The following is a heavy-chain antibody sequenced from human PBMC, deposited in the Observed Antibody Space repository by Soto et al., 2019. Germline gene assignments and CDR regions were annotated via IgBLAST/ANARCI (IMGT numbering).Heavy chain of an antibody. CDR2: ISYDGSNK. CDR1: GFTFSSYT. D-gene: IGHD6-19*01. Sequence: QVQLVESGGGVVQPGRSLRLSCAASGFTFSSYTIHWVRQAPGKGLEWVAVISYDGSNKYYADSVKGRFTVSRDNSKNTLYLQMNSLRAEDTAVYYCARVGQWLVPWGDWFDYWGQGTLVTVSS. CDR3: ARVGQWLVPWGDWFDY. J-gene: IGHJ4*02. V-gene: IGHV3-30-3*01.